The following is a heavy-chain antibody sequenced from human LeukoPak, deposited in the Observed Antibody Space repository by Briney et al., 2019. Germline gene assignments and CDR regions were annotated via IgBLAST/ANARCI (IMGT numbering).Heavy chain of an antibody. D-gene: IGHD3-22*01. V-gene: IGHV1-69*01. CDR3: ARVGNYYDSSGRYFDY. CDR2: IIPIFGTA. Sequence: SVKVSCKASGGTFSSYAINWVRQAPGQGLEWMGGIIPIFGTANYAQKFQGRVTITADESTSTAYMELSSLRSEDTAVYYCARVGNYYDSSGRYFDYWGQGTLVTVSS. J-gene: IGHJ4*02. CDR1: GGTFSSYA.